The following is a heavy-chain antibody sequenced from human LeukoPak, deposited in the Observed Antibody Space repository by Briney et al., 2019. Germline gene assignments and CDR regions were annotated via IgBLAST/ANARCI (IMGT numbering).Heavy chain of an antibody. V-gene: IGHV3-74*01. CDR3: ARVTGGYNLVDY. Sequence: PGGSLRLSCAASGFTFSSYWMHWVRQAPGKGLVWVSRISDEGSHTFSADSVKGRFAMSRDNAKNTLYLQMNSLRAEDTAVYYCARVTGGYNLVDYWGQGTLVTVSS. CDR2: ISDEGSHT. J-gene: IGHJ4*02. CDR1: GFTFSSYW. D-gene: IGHD5-24*01.